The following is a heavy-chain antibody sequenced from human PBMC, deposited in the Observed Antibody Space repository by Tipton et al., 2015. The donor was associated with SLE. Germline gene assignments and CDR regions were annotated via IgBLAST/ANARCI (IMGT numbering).Heavy chain of an antibody. CDR2: INSDGSST. CDR1: GFTFSSTW. Sequence: SLRLSCAASGFTFSSTWMHWVRQAPGKGLEWVARINSDGSSTRYADSVKGRFTISRGNSKNTLYLQMNSLRAEDTAVYYCAKTWAVTTRRYFDYWGQGTLVTVSS. CDR3: AKTWAVTTRRYFDY. V-gene: IGHV3-74*01. D-gene: IGHD4-17*01. J-gene: IGHJ4*02.